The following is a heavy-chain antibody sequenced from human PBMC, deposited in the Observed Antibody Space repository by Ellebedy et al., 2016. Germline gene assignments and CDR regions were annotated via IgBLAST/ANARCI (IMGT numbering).Heavy chain of an antibody. J-gene: IGHJ4*02. CDR3: ARQRFLDS. CDR1: GYTFGNYW. V-gene: IGHV5-51*01. CDR2: IFPGDSDT. D-gene: IGHD2-21*01. Sequence: GGSLRLXXKTSGYTFGNYWIGWVRQKPGKGLEWMGIIFPGDSDTTYSPSLQGRVTISVDKSTDTAYLQLHSLKASDTGTYYCARQRFLDSWGQGTLVTVSS.